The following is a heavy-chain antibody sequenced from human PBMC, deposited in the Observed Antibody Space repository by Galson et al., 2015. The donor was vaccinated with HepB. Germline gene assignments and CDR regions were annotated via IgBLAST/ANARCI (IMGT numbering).Heavy chain of an antibody. CDR1: GGSISAEYYY. CDR2: IYYSGST. V-gene: IGHV4-39*01. J-gene: IGHJ4*02. Sequence: TLSLTCTVSGGSISAEYYYWGWIRQPPGKGLEWIGSIYYSGSTHYSPSLESRVTISIDTSRNQFSLKLSSVTAADTAVYYCTRRGDYWGQGTPVTVSS. CDR3: TRRGDY.